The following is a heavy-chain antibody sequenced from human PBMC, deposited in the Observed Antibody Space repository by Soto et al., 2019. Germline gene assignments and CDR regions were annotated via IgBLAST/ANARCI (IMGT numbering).Heavy chain of an antibody. V-gene: IGHV3-23*01. CDR1: GFTFSSYA. J-gene: IGHJ4*02. CDR2: ISGSGGST. D-gene: IGHD6-19*01. Sequence: EVQLLESGGGLVQPGGSLRLSCAASGFTFSSYAMSWVRQAPGKGLEWVSAISGSGGSTYDADSVKGRFTISRDNSKNTLYLQMNSLRAEDTAVYYCATRAKFGGCLDYWGQGTLVTVSS. CDR3: ATRAKFGGCLDY.